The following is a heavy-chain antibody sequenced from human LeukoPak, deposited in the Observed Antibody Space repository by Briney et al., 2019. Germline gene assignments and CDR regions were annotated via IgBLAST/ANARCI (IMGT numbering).Heavy chain of an antibody. J-gene: IGHJ4*02. D-gene: IGHD2-15*01. Sequence: SGTLSLTCAVSNDSINSDNWWSWVRQPPGKGLEWIGEIYHSGSTNYNPSLKSRVTISLDKSENQFSLNLNSVTAADTAVYYCARTSLGYCSRGTCYSTGYFDYWGQGTLVTVSS. CDR1: NDSINSDNW. V-gene: IGHV4-4*02. CDR2: IYHSGST. CDR3: ARTSLGYCSRGTCYSTGYFDY.